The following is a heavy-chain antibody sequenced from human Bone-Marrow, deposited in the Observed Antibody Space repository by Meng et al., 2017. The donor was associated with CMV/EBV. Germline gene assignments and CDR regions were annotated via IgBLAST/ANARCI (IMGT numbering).Heavy chain of an antibody. D-gene: IGHD6-19*01. J-gene: IGHJ4*02. CDR1: GGTFSSYA. CDR2: IIPILGIA. V-gene: IGHV1-69*10. Sequence: SVKVSCKASGGTFSSYAISWVRQAPGQGLEWMGGIIPILGIANYAQKFQGRVTITPDKSTSTAYMELSSLRSEDTAVYCCAQPTGGYSSGQFDFWGQGTLVNGAS. CDR3: AQPTGGYSSGQFDF.